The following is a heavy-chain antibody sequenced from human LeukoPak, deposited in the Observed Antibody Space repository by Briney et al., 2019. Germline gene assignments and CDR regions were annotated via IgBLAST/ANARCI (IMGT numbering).Heavy chain of an antibody. D-gene: IGHD2-21*01. Sequence: GASVKVSCKASGDTFSSYAISWVRQAPGQGLEWMGGIIPIIGTTNYAQKFRGRVTITADESTRTAYMELSSLRSEDTAVYYCARSYRSYYYYYMDVWGKGTTVTISS. J-gene: IGHJ6*03. CDR2: IIPIIGTT. V-gene: IGHV1-69*13. CDR3: ARSYRSYYYYYMDV. CDR1: GDTFSSYA.